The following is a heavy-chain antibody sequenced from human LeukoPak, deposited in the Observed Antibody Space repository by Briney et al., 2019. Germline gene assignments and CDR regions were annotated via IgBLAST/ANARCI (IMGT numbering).Heavy chain of an antibody. CDR1: GYTFTGYY. D-gene: IGHD2-2*01. CDR3: ARDRLLSLPFVPANWFDP. Sequence: ASVKVSCKASGYTFTGYYMHWVRQAPGQGLEWMGWINPNSGGTNYAQKFQGRVTMTRDTSISTAYMELSRLRSDDTAVYYCARDRLLSLPFVPANWFDPWGQGTLVTVSS. V-gene: IGHV1-2*02. CDR2: INPNSGGT. J-gene: IGHJ5*02.